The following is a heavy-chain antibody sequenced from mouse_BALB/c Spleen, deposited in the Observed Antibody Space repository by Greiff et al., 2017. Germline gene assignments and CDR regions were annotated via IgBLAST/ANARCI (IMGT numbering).Heavy chain of an antibody. CDR3: ARAYGNYDAMDY. D-gene: IGHD2-10*02. CDR1: GYTFTDYW. V-gene: IGHV1-69*01. CDR2: IDTSDSYT. Sequence: VQLQQPGAELVMPGASVKMSCKASGYTFTDYWMHWVKQRPGQGLEWIGAIDTSDSYTSYNQKFKGKATLTVDESSSTAYMQLSSLTSEDSAVYYCARAYGNYDAMDYWGQGTSVTVSS. J-gene: IGHJ4*01.